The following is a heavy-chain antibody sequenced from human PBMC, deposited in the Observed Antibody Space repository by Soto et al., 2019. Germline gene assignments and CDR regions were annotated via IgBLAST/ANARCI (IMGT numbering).Heavy chain of an antibody. J-gene: IGHJ6*02. D-gene: IGHD6-13*01. CDR2: IFSNDEK. CDR3: ARPWQQLHYDAMYV. Sequence: QVTLKESGPVLVKPTETLTLTCTVSGFSLKNARVGMTWIRQPPGKALEWLAVIFSNDEKSYSTSLKSRLTISKDTSNSQVVLTMRNLAPLDTGTYCCARPWQQLHYDAMYVWGQGTTVPVSS. V-gene: IGHV2-26*01. CDR1: GFSLKNARVG.